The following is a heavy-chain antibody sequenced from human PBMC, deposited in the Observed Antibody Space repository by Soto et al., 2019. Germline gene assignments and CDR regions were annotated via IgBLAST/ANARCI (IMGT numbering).Heavy chain of an antibody. CDR3: AKCAVLSATSGGRCNWFGT. CDR2: IGASGAGT. Sequence: GGSLRLSCTASDFTFRNYAMSWVRHAPGKGLESVSAIGASGAGTHYSDSVKGLFTISRDNSKNTQYVRMNSLRAEDTGVYYCAKCAVLSATSGGRCNWFGTWGQGTLVTVFS. CDR1: DFTFRNYA. J-gene: IGHJ5*02. V-gene: IGHV3-23*01. D-gene: IGHD3-10*01.